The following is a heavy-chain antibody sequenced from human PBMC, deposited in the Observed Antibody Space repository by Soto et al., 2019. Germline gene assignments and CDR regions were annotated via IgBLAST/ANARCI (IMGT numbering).Heavy chain of an antibody. CDR1: GFTFDDYT. CDR2: ISWDGGST. J-gene: IGHJ3*02. Sequence: PGGSLRLSCAASGFTFDDYTMHWVRQAPGKGLEWVSLISWDGGSTYYADSVKGRFTISRDNSKNSLYLQMNSLRTEDTALYYCAKGFGRYCSGGSCFGLGDAFDIWGEGTMVTVS. CDR3: AKGFGRYCSGGSCFGLGDAFDI. V-gene: IGHV3-43*01. D-gene: IGHD2-15*01.